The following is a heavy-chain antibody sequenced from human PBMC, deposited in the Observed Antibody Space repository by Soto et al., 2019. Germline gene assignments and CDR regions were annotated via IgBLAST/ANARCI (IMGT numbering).Heavy chain of an antibody. D-gene: IGHD2-15*01. CDR1: GFTFSSYS. J-gene: IGHJ4*02. CDR3: ARDSFSSSRVAAIRGVDY. Sequence: GGSLRLSCAASGFTFSSYSMNWVRQAPGKGLEWVSYISSSSSTIYYADSVKGRFTISRDNAKNSLYLQMNSLRDEDTAVYYCARDSFSSSRVAAIRGVDYWGQGTLVTVSS. CDR2: ISSSSSTI. V-gene: IGHV3-48*02.